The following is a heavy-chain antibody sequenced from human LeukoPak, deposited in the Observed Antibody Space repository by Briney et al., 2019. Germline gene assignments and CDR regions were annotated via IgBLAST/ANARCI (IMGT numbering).Heavy chain of an antibody. CDR3: ARTTGTTRDAFDI. D-gene: IGHD1-1*01. V-gene: IGHV1-8*01. CDR1: GYTFTSYD. J-gene: IGHJ3*02. CDR2: MNPNSGNT. Sequence: ASVKVSCKASGYTFTSYDINWVRQATGQGLEWMGWMNPNSGNTGYAQKFQGRVTMTRDMSTSTVYMELSSLRSEDTAVYYCARTTGTTRDAFDIWGQGTMVTVSS.